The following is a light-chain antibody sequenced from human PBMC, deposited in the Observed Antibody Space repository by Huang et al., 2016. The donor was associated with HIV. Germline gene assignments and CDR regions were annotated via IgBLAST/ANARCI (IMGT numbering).Light chain of an antibody. V-gene: IGKV3-15*01. CDR1: QSVSSN. CDR3: QQYNNLPRT. Sequence: EIVMTQSTATLSVSPGERATLSCRASQSVSSNLAWYQQKPGQAPRLLSYAASTRATGIPARFSGSGSGTEFTLTISSLQSEDFAVYYCQQYNNLPRTFGQGTKVEIK. J-gene: IGKJ1*01. CDR2: AAS.